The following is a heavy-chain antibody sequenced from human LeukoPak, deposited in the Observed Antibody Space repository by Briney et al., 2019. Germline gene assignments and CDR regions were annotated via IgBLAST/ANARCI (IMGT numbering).Heavy chain of an antibody. CDR3: ASAMYSSSWYSYYYYYMDV. CDR2: INHSGST. CDR1: GGSFSGYY. V-gene: IGHV4-34*01. J-gene: IGHJ6*03. Sequence: PSETLSLTCAVYGGSFSGYYWSWIRQPPGKGLEWIGEINHSGSTNYNPSLKSRVTISVDTSKNQFSLKLSSVTAADTAVYYCASAMYSSSWYSYYYYYMDVWGKGTTVTVSS. D-gene: IGHD6-13*01.